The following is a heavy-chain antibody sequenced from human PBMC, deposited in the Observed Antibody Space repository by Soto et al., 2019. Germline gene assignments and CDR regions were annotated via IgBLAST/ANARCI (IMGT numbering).Heavy chain of an antibody. CDR1: GCSISSSNW. CDR3: AREGVGATDYYYYGMDV. CDR2: IYHSGST. J-gene: IGHJ6*02. Sequence: PSETLSLTCAVSGCSISSSNWWSWVRQPPGKGLEWIGEIYHSGSTNYNPSLKSRVTISVDKSKNQFSLKLSSVTAADTAVYYCAREGVGATDYYYYGMDVWGQGTTVTVSS. V-gene: IGHV4-4*02. D-gene: IGHD1-26*01.